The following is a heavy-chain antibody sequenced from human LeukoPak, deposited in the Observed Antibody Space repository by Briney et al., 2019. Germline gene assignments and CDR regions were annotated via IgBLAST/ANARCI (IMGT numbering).Heavy chain of an antibody. CDR1: GFTFVNYA. V-gene: IGHV3-48*04. Sequence: GGSLRLSCVASGFTFVNYAVHWVRQAPGKGLEWVSYISSSGSTIYYADSVKGRFTISRDNAKNSLYLQMNSLRAEDTAVYYCARETAGVIAVVDWGQGTLVTVSS. CDR2: ISSSGSTI. J-gene: IGHJ4*02. D-gene: IGHD6-19*01. CDR3: ARETAGVIAVVD.